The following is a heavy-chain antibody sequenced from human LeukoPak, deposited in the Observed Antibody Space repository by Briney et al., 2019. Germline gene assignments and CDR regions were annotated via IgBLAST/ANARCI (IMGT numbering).Heavy chain of an antibody. CDR1: GFTFSTYT. D-gene: IGHD5-18*01. V-gene: IGHV3-21*01. CDR2: IGNNGGGI. Sequence: GGSLRLSCAASGFTFSTYTMYWVRHPPGKRLEWVSIIGNNGGGIHYADSVKGRFTISRDNAKNSLYLQMNSLRAEDTAVYYCARIGMVTRGFDYWGQGTLVTVSS. J-gene: IGHJ4*02. CDR3: ARIGMVTRGFDY.